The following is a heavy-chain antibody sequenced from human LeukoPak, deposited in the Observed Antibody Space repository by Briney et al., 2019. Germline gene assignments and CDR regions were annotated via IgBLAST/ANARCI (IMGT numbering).Heavy chain of an antibody. V-gene: IGHV4-61*02. Sequence: SQTLSLTCTVSGGSISSGSYYWSWIRQPAGKGLEWIGRIYTSGSTNYNPSLKSRVTISVYTSKNQFSLKLSSVTAADTAVYYCARDVSSNYDWFDPWGQGTLVTVSS. D-gene: IGHD4-11*01. CDR3: ARDVSSNYDWFDP. J-gene: IGHJ5*02. CDR1: GGSISSGSYY. CDR2: IYTSGST.